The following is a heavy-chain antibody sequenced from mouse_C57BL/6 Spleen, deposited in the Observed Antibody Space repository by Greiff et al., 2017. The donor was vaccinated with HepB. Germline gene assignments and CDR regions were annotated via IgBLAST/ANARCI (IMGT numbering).Heavy chain of an antibody. D-gene: IGHD2-1*01. CDR1: GFSLTSYG. J-gene: IGHJ4*01. V-gene: IGHV2-5*01. CDR2: IWRGGST. Sequence: QVQLQQSGPGLVQPSQSLSITCTVSGFSLTSYGVHWVRQSPGKGLEWLGVIWRGGSTDYNAAFMSRLSITKDNSKSQVFFKMNSLQADDTAIYYCAKKEDYGNHYAMDYWGQGTSVTVSS. CDR3: AKKEDYGNHYAMDY.